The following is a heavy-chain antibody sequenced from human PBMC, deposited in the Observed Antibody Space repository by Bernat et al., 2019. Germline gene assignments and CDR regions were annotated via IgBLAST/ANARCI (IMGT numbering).Heavy chain of an antibody. CDR1: GFIFHAYF. J-gene: IGHJ4*02. CDR2: INHDSTAT. D-gene: IGHD1-1*01. Sequence: EVQLVESGGGVVQPGGSLRLSCAPSGFIFHAYFMHWVRQAPGMGLEWVSRINHDSTATSYADSVRGRFTISRDNSKNSLYLQMNSLRVEDTALYYCVKDNANWAFDYWGRGTLVTVSS. CDR3: VKDNANWAFDY. V-gene: IGHV3-43*02.